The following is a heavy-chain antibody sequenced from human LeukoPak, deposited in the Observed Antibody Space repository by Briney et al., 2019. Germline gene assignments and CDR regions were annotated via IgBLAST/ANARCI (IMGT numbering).Heavy chain of an antibody. Sequence: GGSLRLSCAASGFTFSGYPIHWVRQAPGKGLEWVAVISYDGSNKYYADSVKGRFTISRDNSKNTLYLQMNSLRAEDTAVYYCARGLRAYYYYGMDVWGQGTTVTVSS. CDR2: ISYDGSNK. CDR3: ARGLRAYYYYGMDV. J-gene: IGHJ6*02. CDR1: GFTFSGYP. V-gene: IGHV3-30-3*01. D-gene: IGHD3-3*01.